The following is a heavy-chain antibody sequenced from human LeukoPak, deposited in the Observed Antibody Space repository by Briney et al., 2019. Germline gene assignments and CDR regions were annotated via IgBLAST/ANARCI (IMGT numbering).Heavy chain of an antibody. CDR2: IYYSGST. CDR3: ARDSYYDSSGYEPFDY. D-gene: IGHD3-22*01. V-gene: IGHV4-39*07. J-gene: IGHJ4*02. CDR1: GGSISSSSYY. Sequence: SETLSLTCTVSGGSISSSSYYWGWIRQPPGKGLEWIGSIYYSGSTYYNPSLKSRVTISVDTSKNQFSLKLSSVTAADTAVYCCARDSYYDSSGYEPFDYWGQGTLVTVSS.